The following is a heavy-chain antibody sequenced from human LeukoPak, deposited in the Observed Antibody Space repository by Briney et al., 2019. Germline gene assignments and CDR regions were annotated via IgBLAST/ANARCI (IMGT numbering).Heavy chain of an antibody. J-gene: IGHJ5*01. CDR2: ISSGSTYI. CDR1: GFTFSSYS. D-gene: IGHD3-10*01. Sequence: GGSLRLSCAASGFTFSSYSINWVRQAPGKGLEWVSSISSGSTYIYYADSVKGRFTISRDNAKNTVYLQMNSLRADDTAMYYCARAVTYFYGSVTYDWFESWGQGTLVTVSS. V-gene: IGHV3-21*01. CDR3: ARAVTYFYGSVTYDWFES.